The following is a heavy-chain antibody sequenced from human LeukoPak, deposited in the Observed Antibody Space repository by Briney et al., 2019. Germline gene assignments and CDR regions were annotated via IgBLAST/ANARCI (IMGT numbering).Heavy chain of an antibody. V-gene: IGHV3-30*02. J-gene: IGHJ4*02. CDR2: IRYDGSNK. Sequence: GGSLRLSCAASGLTFSSYSMNWVRQAPGKGLEWVAFIRYDGSNKYYADSVKGRFTISRDNSKNTLYLQMNSLRAEDTAVYYCAKPRRDILPLDYWGQGTLVTVSS. D-gene: IGHD3-9*01. CDR3: AKPRRDILPLDY. CDR1: GLTFSSYS.